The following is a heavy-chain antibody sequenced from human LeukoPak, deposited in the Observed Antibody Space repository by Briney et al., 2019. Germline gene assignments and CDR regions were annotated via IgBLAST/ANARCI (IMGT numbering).Heavy chain of an antibody. Sequence: SETLSLTCAVSGGSISSSNWWSWVRQPPGKGLEWIGEIYHSGSTNYNPSLKSRVTISVDKSKNQFSLKLSSVTAADTAVYYCARAVSGWYPYFDYWGQGTLVTVSS. CDR2: IYHSGST. V-gene: IGHV4-4*02. CDR1: GGSISSSNW. J-gene: IGHJ4*02. CDR3: ARAVSGWYPYFDY. D-gene: IGHD6-19*01.